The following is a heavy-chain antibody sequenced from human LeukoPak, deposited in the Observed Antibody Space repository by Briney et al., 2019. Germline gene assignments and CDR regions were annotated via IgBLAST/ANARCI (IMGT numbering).Heavy chain of an antibody. Sequence: GGSLRLSCAASGFTFSSYAMSWVRQAPGKGLEWVSGISGSGGSTYYADSVKGRFTISRDNSKNTLYLQMNSLRAEDTAAYYCARDLSYNYGAINDYGGQGTLVTVSS. CDR2: ISGSGGST. J-gene: IGHJ4*02. CDR1: GFTFSSYA. CDR3: ARDLSYNYGAINDY. V-gene: IGHV3-23*01. D-gene: IGHD1-1*01.